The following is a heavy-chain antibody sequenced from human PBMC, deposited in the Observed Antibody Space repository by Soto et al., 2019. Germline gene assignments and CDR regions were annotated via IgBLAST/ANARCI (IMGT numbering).Heavy chain of an antibody. CDR1: GYSFTSYW. CDR3: ARHIPAADLFFDY. Sequence: EVQLVQSGAEVKKPGESLKISCKGSGYSFTSYWIGWVRQMPGKGLEWMGIIYPGDSDTRYSPSFQGQVTISADKSISPAYLQWSSLEASDTAMYYCARHIPAADLFFDYWGQGTLVTVSS. J-gene: IGHJ4*02. D-gene: IGHD2-2*01. V-gene: IGHV5-51*01. CDR2: IYPGDSDT.